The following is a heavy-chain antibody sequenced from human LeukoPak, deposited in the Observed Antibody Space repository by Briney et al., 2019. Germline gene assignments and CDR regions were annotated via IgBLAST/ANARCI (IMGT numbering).Heavy chain of an antibody. CDR1: GFTFSSYA. CDR2: ISYDGSNK. V-gene: IGHV3-30-3*01. D-gene: IGHD2/OR15-2a*01. Sequence: GRSLRLSCAASGFTFSSYAIHWVRQAPGKGLEWVAVISYDGSNKYYADSVKGRFTVSRDNAKNTLYLQMNSLRAEDTAVYRCARDVRGPRDFWGQGTLVTVSS. J-gene: IGHJ4*02. CDR3: ARDVRGPRDF.